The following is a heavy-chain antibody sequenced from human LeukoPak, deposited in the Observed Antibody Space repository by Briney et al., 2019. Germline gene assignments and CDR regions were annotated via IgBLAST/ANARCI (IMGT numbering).Heavy chain of an antibody. V-gene: IGHV3-48*04. CDR2: ISSSSSTI. CDR1: GVTFSSDS. D-gene: IGHD1-26*01. J-gene: IGHJ3*02. Sequence: SGGSLRLSCAASGVTFSSDSMNWVRRAPGKGREWVSYISSSSSTIYYADSVKGRFTISRDNAKNSLYLQMNRLRAEDTAVYYCARDNSGSYYGAFDIWGQGTMVTVSS. CDR3: ARDNSGSYYGAFDI.